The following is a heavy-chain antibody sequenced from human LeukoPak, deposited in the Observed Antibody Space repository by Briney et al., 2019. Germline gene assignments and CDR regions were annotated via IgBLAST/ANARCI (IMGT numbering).Heavy chain of an antibody. V-gene: IGHV1-18*01. CDR2: ISTGNGNT. CDR1: GDTFIRYG. CDR3: ATANNWNYTLGY. Sequence: GASVKVSCKASGDTFIRYGITWVRQAPGQGLEWMGWISTGNGNTNSGQKFQGRVTMTTDKSTGTAHMELRSLRSGDTAMYYCATANNWNYTLGYWGQGTLVTVSS. D-gene: IGHD1-7*01. J-gene: IGHJ4*02.